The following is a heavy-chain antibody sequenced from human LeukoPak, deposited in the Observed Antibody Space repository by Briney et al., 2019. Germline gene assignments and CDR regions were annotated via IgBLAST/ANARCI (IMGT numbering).Heavy chain of an antibody. J-gene: IGHJ4*02. Sequence: PGGSLRLSCAASGFTFSSYAMSWVRQAPGKGLEWVSAISGGGGSTYYADSVKGRFTISRDNSKNTLYLQMNSLTAEDTAVYYCAKGRVLTAAIDYWGQGTLVTVSS. CDR2: ISGGGGST. CDR1: GFTFSSYA. CDR3: AKGRVLTAAIDY. V-gene: IGHV3-23*01. D-gene: IGHD2-2*01.